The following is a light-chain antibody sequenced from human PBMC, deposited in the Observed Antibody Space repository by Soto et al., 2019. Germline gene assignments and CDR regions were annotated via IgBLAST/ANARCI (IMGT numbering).Light chain of an antibody. J-gene: IGKJ1*01. Sequence: IVFTQSPCTLSLSPGERATLSCRASQSVSSTFLAWYQQKPGQAPRLLIFGVSNRATGIPDRFSGSGSGTDFTLTISRLEPEDFAVYYCGQFVSAPPRTFGQGTKVDI. CDR1: QSVSSTF. CDR3: GQFVSAPPRT. CDR2: GVS. V-gene: IGKV3-20*01.